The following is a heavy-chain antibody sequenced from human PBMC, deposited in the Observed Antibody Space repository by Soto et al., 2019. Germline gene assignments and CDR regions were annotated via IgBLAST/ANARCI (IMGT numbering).Heavy chain of an antibody. J-gene: IGHJ6*02. D-gene: IGHD3-10*01. CDR3: AKDVVRGAFFGTDV. CDR2: ISWDGGST. CDR1: GFTFDGYT. Sequence: PGGALRLSCAASGFTFDGYTMHWVRQAPGKGLEWVSLISWDGGSTYYADSVKGRFTISRDNSKNSLYLQMNSLRTEDTALYYCAKDVVRGAFFGTDVRGRGTTVPVS. V-gene: IGHV3-43*01.